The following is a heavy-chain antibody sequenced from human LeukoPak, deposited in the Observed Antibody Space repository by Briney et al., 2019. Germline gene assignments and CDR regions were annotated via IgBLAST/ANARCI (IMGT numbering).Heavy chain of an antibody. V-gene: IGHV3-7*01. D-gene: IGHD3-22*01. Sequence: PGGSLRLSCAAFSGYWMTWVRQAPGKGLEWVANIKQDGSEKYYVDSVKGRFTISRDNSKNTLYLQMNSLRAEDTAVYYCAKVGYYYDSSGYYYFDYWGQGTLVTVSS. CDR2: IKQDGSEK. J-gene: IGHJ4*02. CDR1: SGYW. CDR3: AKVGYYYDSSGYYYFDY.